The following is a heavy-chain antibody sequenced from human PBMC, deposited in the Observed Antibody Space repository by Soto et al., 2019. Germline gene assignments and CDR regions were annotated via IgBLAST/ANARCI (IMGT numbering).Heavy chain of an antibody. CDR1: GGTFSSYA. Sequence: QVQLVQSGAEVRQPASSVKVSCKTSGGTFSSYAISWVRQAPGQGLEWMGGIVPIVDTSTYAQKFQGRVTXTADESTSTVYMELSSLRSDDTAVYYCVRVVAIPGYPDNWGQGTLVTXS. J-gene: IGHJ4*02. D-gene: IGHD5-12*01. CDR3: VRVVAIPGYPDN. V-gene: IGHV1-69*12. CDR2: IVPIVDTS.